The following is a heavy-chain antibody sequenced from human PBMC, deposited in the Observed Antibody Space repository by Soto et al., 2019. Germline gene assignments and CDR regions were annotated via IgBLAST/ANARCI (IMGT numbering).Heavy chain of an antibody. Sequence: PSETLSLTCSVSGDSISSYDWSWIRQPPGKGLEWIGYISYTGNTNSNPSLQSRVTISADTSNNQFSLKMSSVTAADTAVYYCARAPAYYYQSSAFFDAWGQGTLVTVSS. V-gene: IGHV4-59*01. D-gene: IGHD3-22*01. CDR2: ISYTGNT. CDR3: ARAPAYYYQSSAFFDA. J-gene: IGHJ4*02. CDR1: GDSISSYD.